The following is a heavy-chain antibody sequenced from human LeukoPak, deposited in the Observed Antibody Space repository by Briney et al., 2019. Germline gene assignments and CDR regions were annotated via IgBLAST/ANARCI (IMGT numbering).Heavy chain of an antibody. CDR2: ISSSSSYI. CDR1: GFTFSSYS. CDR3: ARWALYISAANKNPGFDY. J-gene: IGHJ4*02. V-gene: IGHV3-21*01. Sequence: GGSLRLSCAASGFTFSSYSFNWVRQAPGKGLEWVSSISSSSSYIFYADSVRGRFTISRDNAKNSLYLQMDSLSAEDTAVYYCARWALYISAANKNPGFDYWGQGTLVTVSS. D-gene: IGHD6-19*01.